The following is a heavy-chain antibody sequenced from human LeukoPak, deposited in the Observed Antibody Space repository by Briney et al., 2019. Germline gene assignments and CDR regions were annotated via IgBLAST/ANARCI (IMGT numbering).Heavy chain of an antibody. CDR1: GGSISSYY. D-gene: IGHD6-13*01. Sequence: PSETLSLTCTASGGSISSYYWSWIRQPPGKGLEWIGYIYYSGSTNYNPSLKSRVTISVDTSKNQFSLKLSSVTAADTAVYYCARDRPIAAAHPWRWFDPWGQGTLVTVSS. V-gene: IGHV4-59*01. CDR2: IYYSGST. CDR3: ARDRPIAAAHPWRWFDP. J-gene: IGHJ5*02.